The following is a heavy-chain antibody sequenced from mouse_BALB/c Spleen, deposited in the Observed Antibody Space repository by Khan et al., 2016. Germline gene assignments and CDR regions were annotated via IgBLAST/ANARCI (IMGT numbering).Heavy chain of an antibody. V-gene: IGHV11-2*02. CDR2: INSDGSAI. CDR3: MRYGGNYWYFDV. CDR1: GFTFSGFW. D-gene: IGHD2-1*01. J-gene: IGHJ1*01. Sequence: EVQLLETGGGLVQPGGSRGLSCEGSGFTFSGFWMSWVQQTPGKTLEWIGDINSDGSAINYAPSIKDRFTIFRDNDKSTLYLQMSNVRSEDTATYFCMRYGGNYWYFDVWGAGTTVTVSS.